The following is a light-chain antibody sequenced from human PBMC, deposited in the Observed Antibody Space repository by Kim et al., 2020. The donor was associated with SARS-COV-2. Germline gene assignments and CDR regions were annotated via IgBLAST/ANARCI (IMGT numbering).Light chain of an antibody. J-gene: IGLJ2*01. CDR3: YSAADNSVI. CDR2: KDT. CDR1: VLANKF. V-gene: IGLV3-27*01. Sequence: SYELTQPSSVSVSPGQTARITCSGDVLANKFARWFQQKSGQAPVVVIYKDTERPSEIPERFSGSSLGTTVTLTISGARFEDEADYYCYSAADNSVIFGGGTQLTVL.